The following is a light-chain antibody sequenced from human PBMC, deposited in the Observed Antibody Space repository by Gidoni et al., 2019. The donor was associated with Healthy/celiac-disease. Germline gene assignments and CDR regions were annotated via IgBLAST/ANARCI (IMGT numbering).Light chain of an antibody. CDR2: KAS. CDR3: QSADSSGTYPVV. CDR1: ALPKQY. Sequence: SYELTQPPSVSVSPGQTARITCSGDALPKQYAYWYQQKPGQAPVLVIYKASERPSGIAERFSGSSAGTTVTLTISGVQAEDEADYYCQSADSSGTYPVVFGGGTKLTVL. J-gene: IGLJ2*01. V-gene: IGLV3-25*02.